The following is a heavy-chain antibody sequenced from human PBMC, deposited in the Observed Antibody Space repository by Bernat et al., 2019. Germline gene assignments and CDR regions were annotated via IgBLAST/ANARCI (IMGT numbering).Heavy chain of an antibody. CDR3: ARESRWAPDS. CDR2: IYSSGST. Sequence: QVQLQESGPGLVKPSETLSLTCTVSGVSISSYYWSWIRQPAGKGLEWIGRIYSSGSTNYNPSLKGRVTMSVDTTKNQFFLNVTSVTAADTAVYYCARESRWAPDSWGQVVLVTVSS. J-gene: IGHJ5*01. V-gene: IGHV4-4*07. D-gene: IGHD5-24*01. CDR1: GVSISSYY.